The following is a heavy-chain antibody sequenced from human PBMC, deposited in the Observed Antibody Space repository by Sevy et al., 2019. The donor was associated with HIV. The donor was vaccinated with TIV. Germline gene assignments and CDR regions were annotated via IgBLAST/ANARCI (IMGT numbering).Heavy chain of an antibody. CDR2: ISSSSSYI. J-gene: IGHJ4*02. Sequence: GGSLRLSCAASGFIFSNYNMNWVRQAPGKGLEWVSSISSSSSYIYYADSVKGRFTISRDNAKNSLYLQMNSLRAEDTAVYYCAGENYYDSTAYRFDYWGQGTLATVSS. CDR3: AGENYYDSTAYRFDY. CDR1: GFIFSNYN. V-gene: IGHV3-21*01. D-gene: IGHD3-22*01.